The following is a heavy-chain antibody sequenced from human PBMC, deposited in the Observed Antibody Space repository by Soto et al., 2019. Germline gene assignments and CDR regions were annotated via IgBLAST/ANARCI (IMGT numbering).Heavy chain of an antibody. V-gene: IGHV1-46*03. CDR2: INPSGGST. Sequence: ASVKVSCKASGYTFTSYYMHWVRQAPGQGLEWMGIINPSGGSTSYAQKFQGRVTMTRDTSTSTVYMELTSLRSEDTAVYYCARGGHVVVVTAAFDYWGQGTLVTVSS. CDR3: ARGGHVVVVTAAFDY. J-gene: IGHJ4*02. CDR1: GYTFTSYY. D-gene: IGHD2-21*02.